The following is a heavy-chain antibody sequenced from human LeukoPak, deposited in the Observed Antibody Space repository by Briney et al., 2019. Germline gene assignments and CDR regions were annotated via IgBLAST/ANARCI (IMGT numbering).Heavy chain of an antibody. V-gene: IGHV4-34*01. J-gene: IGHJ5*02. CDR1: GGSFSGYY. Sequence: PSETLSLTCGVYGGSFSGYYWSWIRQPPGKGLEWIGEINHSGSTNYNPSLKSRVTISVDTSKNQFSLKLSSVTAADTAVYYCARGSPYLRGFDPRGQGTLVTVSS. CDR3: ARGSPYLRGFDP. CDR2: INHSGST.